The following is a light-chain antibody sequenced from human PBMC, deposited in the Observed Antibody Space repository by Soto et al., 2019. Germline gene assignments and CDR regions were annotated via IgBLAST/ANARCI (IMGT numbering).Light chain of an antibody. CDR3: QQRNVWHPIT. CDR1: QSIHTS. J-gene: IGKJ5*01. Sequence: EIVLTQSPATLSLSPGDRASLSCRASQSIHTSLAWYQQKPGQPPRLVVYDSTLRANGVPDRFGGSKSGTEFTLTLNNLEPEDFAVYYCQQRNVWHPITFGQGTRLEIK. V-gene: IGKV3D-11*02. CDR2: DST.